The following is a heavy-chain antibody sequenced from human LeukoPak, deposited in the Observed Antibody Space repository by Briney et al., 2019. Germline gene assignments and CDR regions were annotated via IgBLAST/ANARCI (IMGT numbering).Heavy chain of an antibody. CDR1: GFTFSSYS. V-gene: IGHV3-30*19. J-gene: IGHJ4*02. CDR3: ARLRLYFDY. Sequence: PGGSLRLSCAASGFTFSSYSMHWVRQAPGKGLEWVAVISYDGSNKYYADSVKGRFTISRDNSKNTLYLQMNSLRAEDTAVYYCARLRLYFDYWGQGTLVTVSS. D-gene: IGHD5-12*01. CDR2: ISYDGSNK.